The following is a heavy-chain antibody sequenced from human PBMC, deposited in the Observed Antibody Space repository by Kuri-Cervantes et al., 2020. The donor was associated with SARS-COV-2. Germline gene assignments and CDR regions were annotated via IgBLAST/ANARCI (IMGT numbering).Heavy chain of an antibody. V-gene: IGHV3-21*01. CDR2: ISSSSSYI. J-gene: IGHJ4*02. CDR3: ASRSASLTELYYFDY. Sequence: GGSLRLSCAASGFTFSSYSMNWVRQAPGKGLEWVSSISSSSSYIYYADSVKGRFTISRDNAKNSLYLQMNSLRAEDTAVYYCASRSASLTELYYFDYWGQGTLVTVSS. D-gene: IGHD1-20*01. CDR1: GFTFSSYS.